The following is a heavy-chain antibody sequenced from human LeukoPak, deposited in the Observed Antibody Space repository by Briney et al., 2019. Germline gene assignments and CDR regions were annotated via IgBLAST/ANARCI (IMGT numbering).Heavy chain of an antibody. D-gene: IGHD5-12*01. CDR3: ARQGSSGYYY. J-gene: IGHJ4*02. V-gene: IGHV4-34*01. CDR1: GGSFSGYY. Sequence: SETLSLTCAVYGGSFSGYYWSWIRQPPGKGLEWIGEINHSGSTNYNPSLKSRVTISVDTSKNQFSLKLSPVTAADTAVYYCARQGSSGYYYWGQGTLVTVSS. CDR2: INHSGST.